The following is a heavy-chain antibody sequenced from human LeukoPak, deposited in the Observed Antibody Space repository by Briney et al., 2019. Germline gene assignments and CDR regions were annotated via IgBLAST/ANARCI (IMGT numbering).Heavy chain of an antibody. CDR1: GYTFTGYY. J-gene: IGHJ1*01. CDR2: INPNSGGT. D-gene: IGHD3-22*01. CDR3: ARDEYYDSSGFEH. Sequence: ASVKVSCKASGYTFTGYYMHWVRQAPGQGLEWMGWINPNSGGTNYAQKFQGRVTMTRDTSISTAYMELSRLRSDDTAVYYCARDEYYDSSGFEHWGQGTLVTVPS. V-gene: IGHV1-2*02.